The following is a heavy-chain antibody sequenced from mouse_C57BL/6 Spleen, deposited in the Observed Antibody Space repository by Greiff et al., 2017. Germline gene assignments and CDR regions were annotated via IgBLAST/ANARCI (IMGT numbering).Heavy chain of an antibody. CDR3: ARDYYDYDDWYFDV. CDR1: GFTFSDYG. V-gene: IGHV5-17*01. CDR2: ISSGSSTI. J-gene: IGHJ1*03. Sequence: DVMLVESGGGLVKPGGSLKLSCAASGFTFSDYGMHWVRQAPEKGLEWVAYISSGSSTIYYADTVKGRFTISRDNAKNTLFLQMTSLRSEDTAMYYCARDYYDYDDWYFDVWGTGTTVTVSS. D-gene: IGHD2-4*01.